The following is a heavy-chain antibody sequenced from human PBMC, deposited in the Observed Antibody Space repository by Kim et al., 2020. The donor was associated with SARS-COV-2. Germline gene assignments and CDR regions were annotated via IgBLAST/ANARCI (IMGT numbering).Heavy chain of an antibody. V-gene: IGHV4-61*02. CDR2: IYTSGST. Sequence: SETLSLTCTVSGGSISSGSYYWSWIRQPAGKGLEWIGRIYTSGSTNYNPSLKSRVTISVDTSKNQFSLKLSSVTAADTAVYYCARALGGMTTVEYYFDYWGQGTLVTVSS. J-gene: IGHJ4*02. CDR1: GGSISSGSYY. CDR3: ARALGGMTTVEYYFDY. D-gene: IGHD4-17*01.